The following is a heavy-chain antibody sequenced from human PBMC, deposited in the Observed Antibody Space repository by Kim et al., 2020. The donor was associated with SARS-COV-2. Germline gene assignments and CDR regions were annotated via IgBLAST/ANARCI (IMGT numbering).Heavy chain of an antibody. CDR2: LYYSGST. D-gene: IGHD5-12*01. J-gene: IGHJ5*02. CDR3: ARNIPQWLRFENWFAP. CDR1: GGSISSSSYY. Sequence: SETLSLTCTVSGGSISSSSYYWGWIRQPPGKGLEWIGSLYYSGSTYYNPSLKSRVTISVDTSKNQFSLTLSSMTAADTAVYYCARNIPQWLRFENWFAP. V-gene: IGHV4-39*01.